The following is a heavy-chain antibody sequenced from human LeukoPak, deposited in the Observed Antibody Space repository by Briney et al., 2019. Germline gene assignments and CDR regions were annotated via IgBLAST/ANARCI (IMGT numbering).Heavy chain of an antibody. D-gene: IGHD3-22*01. CDR1: GFIVSHKY. CDR2: IYAGGNS. J-gene: IGHJ4*02. Sequence: GGSLRLSCAASGFIVSHKYMAWVRQAPGKGLEWLSIIYAGGNSVSADSVKGRFIISRDNSRNTVHPQMNSLRDDDTAVYYCARGQIDLLRNYFDSWGPGTLVAVSS. V-gene: IGHV3-66*01. CDR3: ARGQIDLLRNYFDS.